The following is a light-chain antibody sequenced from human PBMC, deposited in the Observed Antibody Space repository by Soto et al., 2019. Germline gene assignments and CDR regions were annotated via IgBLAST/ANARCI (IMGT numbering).Light chain of an antibody. CDR1: NSDIGGYNY. Sequence: QSALTQPASVSGSPGQSITISCTGTNSDIGGYNYVSWYQQHPGKAPKLMIYEVSNRPSGVSNRFSGSKSGNTASLTISGRQTEDEADYYCSSYTSNITAVFGGGTKLTVL. V-gene: IGLV2-14*01. J-gene: IGLJ3*02. CDR2: EVS. CDR3: SSYTSNITAV.